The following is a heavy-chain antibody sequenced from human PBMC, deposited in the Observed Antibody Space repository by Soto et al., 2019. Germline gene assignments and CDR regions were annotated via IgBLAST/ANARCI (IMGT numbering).Heavy chain of an antibody. Sequence: GGSRRLSCAASGFTFSSYSMNWVRQAPGTGLEWVSSISSSSSYIYYADSVKGRFTISRDNAKNSLYLQMNSLRAEDTAVYYCARWYYYYSSGYPRYYFDYWGQGTLVTVSS. D-gene: IGHD3-22*01. CDR1: GFTFSSYS. CDR3: ARWYYYYSSGYPRYYFDY. V-gene: IGHV3-21*01. CDR2: ISSSSSYI. J-gene: IGHJ4*02.